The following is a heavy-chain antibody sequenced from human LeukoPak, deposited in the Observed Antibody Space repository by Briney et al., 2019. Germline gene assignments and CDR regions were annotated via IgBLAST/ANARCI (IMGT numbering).Heavy chain of an antibody. CDR3: ARDEDASVVVVAATPFDY. CDR2: ISSSSSYI. Sequence: PGGSLRLSCAASGFTFSSYSMNWVRQAPGKGLEWVSSISSSSSYIYYADSVKGRFTISRDNAKNSLYLQMNSLRAEDTAVYYCARDEDASVVVVAATPFDYWGQGTLVTVS. V-gene: IGHV3-21*01. D-gene: IGHD2-15*01. CDR1: GFTFSSYS. J-gene: IGHJ4*02.